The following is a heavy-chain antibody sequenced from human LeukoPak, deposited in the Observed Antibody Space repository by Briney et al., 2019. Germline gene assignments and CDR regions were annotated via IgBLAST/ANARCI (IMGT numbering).Heavy chain of an antibody. D-gene: IGHD6-19*01. J-gene: IGHJ4*02. CDR2: INHSGST. V-gene: IGHV4-34*01. CDR3: AGSGIAVAGWVLYFDY. Sequence: SETLSLTCAVYGGSFSGYYWSWIRQPPGKGLEWIGEINHSGSTNYNPSLKSRVTMSVDTSKNQFSLKLSSVTAADTAVYYCAGSGIAVAGWVLYFDYWGQGTLVTVSS. CDR1: GGSFSGYY.